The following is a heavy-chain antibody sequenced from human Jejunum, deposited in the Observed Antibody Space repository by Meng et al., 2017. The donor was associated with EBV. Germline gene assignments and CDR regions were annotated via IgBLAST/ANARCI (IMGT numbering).Heavy chain of an antibody. CDR1: GFTFSNYA. V-gene: IGHV3-30*03. J-gene: IGHJ1*01. D-gene: IGHD6-25*01. Sequence: QVKGGQSGGGVVQAGRSLRLSCAASGFTFSNYAMHWVRQAPGKGLEWVALISYDGSDEYYADSVKGRFTISRDSSESTLYLQMNNLRAEDTAIYYCARERRGYYAEHWGQGTLVTVSS. CDR3: ARERRGYYAEH. CDR2: ISYDGSDE.